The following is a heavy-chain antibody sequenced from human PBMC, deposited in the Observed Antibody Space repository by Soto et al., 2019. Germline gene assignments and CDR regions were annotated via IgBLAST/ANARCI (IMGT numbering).Heavy chain of an antibody. Sequence: QVQLQQWGAGLLKPSETLSLTCAVSSGSFSGYYWCWIRQPPGRELGGMGEINYNGSTNYNPSLKRRVPISVDTSKNQFSLKLSSVTAADAAVYYCARGESSSWYYFDYWGQGTLVTVSS. CDR2: INYNGST. CDR1: SGSFSGYY. J-gene: IGHJ4*02. V-gene: IGHV4-34*01. CDR3: ARGESSSWYYFDY. D-gene: IGHD6-13*01.